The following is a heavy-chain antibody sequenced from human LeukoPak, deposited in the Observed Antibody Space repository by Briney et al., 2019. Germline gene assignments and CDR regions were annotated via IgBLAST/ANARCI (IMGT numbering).Heavy chain of an antibody. CDR1: GGSIRSDY. CDR2: IDYSGST. J-gene: IGHJ4*02. CDR3: ARLGRKTTVVPPDFDC. Sequence: ASETLSLTCTVSGGSIRSDYWSWVRQPPGKGLEWIGYIDYSGSTNYNASPKSRVTISVDMSKNQFSLKLTSVTAADTAVYYCARLGRKTTVVPPDFDCWGQGTLVTVSS. V-gene: IGHV4-59*01. D-gene: IGHD4-23*01.